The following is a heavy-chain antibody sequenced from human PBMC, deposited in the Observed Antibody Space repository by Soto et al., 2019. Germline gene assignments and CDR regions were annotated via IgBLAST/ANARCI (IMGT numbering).Heavy chain of an antibody. CDR2: IYYTGST. J-gene: IGHJ4*02. Sequence: QVQLQESGPGLVKPSETLSLTCTVSGGSIDNYYWSWIRQPPGKGLEWIGYIYYTGSTDYNPTLKSRVTISVDTSKNQVSLKLNSVTAADTAVYYCARQGITLHYFFDYWGQGSLVTVSS. CDR3: ARQGITLHYFFDY. CDR1: GGSIDNYY. V-gene: IGHV4-59*08. D-gene: IGHD1-20*01.